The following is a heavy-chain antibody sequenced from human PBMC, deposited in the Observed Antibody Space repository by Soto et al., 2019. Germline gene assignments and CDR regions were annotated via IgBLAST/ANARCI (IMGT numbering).Heavy chain of an antibody. V-gene: IGHV4-31*03. J-gene: IGHJ4*02. CDR3: ARDWTAGSYFDS. CDR1: GGSISSGGDY. Sequence: QVQLQESGPGLVKPSQTLSLTCTIAGGSISSGGDYWSWIRQQPGKGLEWMGYTYHSGSTYYNPSLKSRVTISVDTSKNQFSLKLSSVTAADTAVDYWARDWTAGSYFDSWGQGTLVTVSA. CDR2: TYHSGST. D-gene: IGHD2-21*02.